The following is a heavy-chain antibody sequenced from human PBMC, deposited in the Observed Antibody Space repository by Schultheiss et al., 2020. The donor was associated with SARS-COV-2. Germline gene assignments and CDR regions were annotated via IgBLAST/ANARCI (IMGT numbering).Heavy chain of an antibody. D-gene: IGHD2-2*01. V-gene: IGHV3-21*01. CDR2: ISSSSSYI. J-gene: IGHJ4*02. CDR1: GFTFDDYA. CDR3: VRSVAGRIPAL. Sequence: GGSLRLSCAASGFTFDDYAMHWVRQGPGKGLEWVSSISSSSSYIYYADSVKGRFTISRDNAKNSLYLQMNSLRADDTAVYYCVRSVAGRIPALWGQGNLVTVSS.